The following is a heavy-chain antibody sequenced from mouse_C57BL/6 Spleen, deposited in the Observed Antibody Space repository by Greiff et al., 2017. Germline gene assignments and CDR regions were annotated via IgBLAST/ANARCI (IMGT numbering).Heavy chain of an antibody. D-gene: IGHD1-1*01. CDR1: GYTFTSYW. V-gene: IGHV1-64*01. CDR3: ERGGDDNSSLDY. CDR2: IHPSSGRT. Sequence: QVQLQQPGAELVRPGSSVKLSCKASGYTFTSYWMHWVKQRPVQGLEWIGIIHPSSGRTHYNEKFKRKATLTVDKSSSTAYMQLSSLTSEDSAVYYCERGGDDNSSLDYWGQGTTVTVSS. J-gene: IGHJ4*01.